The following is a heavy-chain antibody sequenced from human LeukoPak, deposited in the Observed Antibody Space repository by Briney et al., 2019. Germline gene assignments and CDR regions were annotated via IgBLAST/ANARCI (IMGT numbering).Heavy chain of an antibody. J-gene: IGHJ4*02. CDR1: GFTFSSYA. CDR2: ISGSGGNT. V-gene: IGHV3-23*01. Sequence: GGSLRLSCAASGFTFSSYAMSWVRQAPGKGLEWVSTISGSGGNTYYADSVKGRFTISRDNSKNTLYLQMNSLRAEDTAVYYCARDGGTMIDFDYWGQGTLVTVSS. D-gene: IGHD3-22*01. CDR3: ARDGGTMIDFDY.